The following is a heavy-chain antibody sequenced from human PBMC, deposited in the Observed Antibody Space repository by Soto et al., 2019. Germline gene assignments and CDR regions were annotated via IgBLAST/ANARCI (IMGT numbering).Heavy chain of an antibody. J-gene: IGHJ4*02. CDR2: IYWDDDK. CDR3: AHRGLLLHFDY. Sequence: QITLKESGPTLVKPTQTLTLTCTFSGFSLSTSGVGVGWIRQPPGKALEWLALIYWDDDKRYSPSLKSRLTITQDAANNQVVLTMTNMAPVDTATYYCAHRGLLLHFDYWGQGTLVTVSS. CDR1: GFSLSTSGVG. V-gene: IGHV2-5*02. D-gene: IGHD2-15*01.